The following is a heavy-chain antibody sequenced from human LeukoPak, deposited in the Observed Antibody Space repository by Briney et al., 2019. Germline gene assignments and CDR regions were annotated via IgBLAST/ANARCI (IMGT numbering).Heavy chain of an antibody. CDR3: ARWEKVDYYGSGSYYRRAFDI. V-gene: IGHV4-34*01. J-gene: IGHJ3*02. CDR2: INHSGST. CDR1: GGSFSGYY. Sequence: SETLSLTCAVCGGSFSGYYWSWIRQPPGKGLEWSGEINHSGSTNYNPSLKSRVTISVDTSTNQFSLTPSSVTAADTAVYYCARWEKVDYYGSGSYYRRAFDIWGQGTMVTVSS. D-gene: IGHD3-10*01.